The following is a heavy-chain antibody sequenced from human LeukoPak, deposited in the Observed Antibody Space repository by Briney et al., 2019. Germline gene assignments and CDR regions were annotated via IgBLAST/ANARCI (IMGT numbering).Heavy chain of an antibody. Sequence: GGSLRLSCAASGFTFSSYWMSWVRQAPGKGRERVANIKQDGSEKYYVDSVKGRFTISRDNAKNSLYLQMNSLRAEDTAVYYCARLYCSGGSCYPGQFDYWGQGTLVTVSS. CDR2: IKQDGSEK. D-gene: IGHD2-15*01. V-gene: IGHV3-7*01. CDR1: GFTFSSYW. J-gene: IGHJ4*02. CDR3: ARLYCSGGSCYPGQFDY.